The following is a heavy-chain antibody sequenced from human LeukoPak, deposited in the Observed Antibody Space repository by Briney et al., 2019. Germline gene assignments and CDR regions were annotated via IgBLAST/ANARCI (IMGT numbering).Heavy chain of an antibody. CDR3: TRRLPGGEGELLFLGVDAFDI. CDR1: GFTFSNYG. V-gene: IGHV3-23*01. CDR2: ISDSGAGT. Sequence: GGSLRLSCAASGFTFSNYGMSWVRQAPGKGLEWVSAISDSGAGTYYADSVKGRFTISRDNSKNTLYLQMNSLRAEDTAVYYCTRRLPGGEGELLFLGVDAFDIWGQGTMVTVSS. D-gene: IGHD1-26*01. J-gene: IGHJ3*02.